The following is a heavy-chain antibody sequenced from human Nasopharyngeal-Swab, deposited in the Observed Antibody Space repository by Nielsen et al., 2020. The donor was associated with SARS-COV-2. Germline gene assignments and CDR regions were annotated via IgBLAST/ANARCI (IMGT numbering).Heavy chain of an antibody. CDR1: GFTFSSYA. V-gene: IGHV3-23*01. Sequence: GESLKISCAASGFTFSSYAMSWVRQAPGKGLEWVSGISASGGSTYYADSVKGRFSISRDKSENTIYLQMNSLRAEDTAVYYCAKDGGGSYDYHDYWGQGTLVTVSS. CDR2: ISASGGST. D-gene: IGHD5-12*01. CDR3: AKDGGGSYDYHDY. J-gene: IGHJ4*02.